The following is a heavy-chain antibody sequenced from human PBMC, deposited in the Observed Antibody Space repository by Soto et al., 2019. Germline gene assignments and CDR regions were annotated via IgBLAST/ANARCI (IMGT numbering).Heavy chain of an antibody. J-gene: IGHJ4*02. CDR3: AKDDFTDRGDDYFDY. D-gene: IGHD2-21*02. Sequence: GGSLRLSCAASGFSFTNFAMSWVRQAPGKGLEWVAGIGASGDITWYADSVKGRLSISRDNSKNTLYLQLNSLRFEDTAVYYCAKDDFTDRGDDYFDYWGPGTLVTGSS. CDR1: GFSFTNFA. CDR2: IGASGDIT. V-gene: IGHV3-23*01.